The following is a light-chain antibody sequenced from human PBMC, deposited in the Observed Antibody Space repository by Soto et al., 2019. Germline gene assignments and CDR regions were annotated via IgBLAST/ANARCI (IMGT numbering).Light chain of an antibody. CDR3: QQYGNSPPWT. CDR1: HTVLTNY. CDR2: GAS. Sequence: PGERATLSCRASHTVLTNYLALYQQKPGQAPRLLIYGASSRASGIPDRFSGSGSGTAFTLTISRLEPDDFAVYFCQQYGNSPPWTFGQGTKVEAK. V-gene: IGKV3-20*01. J-gene: IGKJ1*01.